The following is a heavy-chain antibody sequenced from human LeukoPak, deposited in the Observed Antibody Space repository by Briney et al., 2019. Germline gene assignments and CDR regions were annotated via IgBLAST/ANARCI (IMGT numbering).Heavy chain of an antibody. Sequence: PGGSLRLSCAASGFTFSSYDMTWVRQAPGRGLEWVSSISSSSSDIYYADSVKGRFTISRDNAKNSLYLQMNSLRDEDTAVYYCARDWEMATITGYFDYWGQGTLVTVSS. CDR1: GFTFSSYD. V-gene: IGHV3-21*01. CDR2: ISSSSSDI. J-gene: IGHJ4*02. D-gene: IGHD5-24*01. CDR3: ARDWEMATITGYFDY.